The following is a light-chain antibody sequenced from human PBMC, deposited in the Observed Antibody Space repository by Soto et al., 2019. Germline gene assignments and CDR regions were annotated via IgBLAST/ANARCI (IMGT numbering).Light chain of an antibody. CDR3: QHRSNWPLFT. J-gene: IGKJ3*01. CDR1: QSVNNY. Sequence: DIELTQSPATLSLSPGERATLSCRASQSVNNYLAWYQQKPGQAPRLLIYGVSHRATGFPARFSGCGSGADFTLTITSLEPEDFAAYYCQHRSNWPLFTFGPGTKVDIK. V-gene: IGKV3-11*01. CDR2: GVS.